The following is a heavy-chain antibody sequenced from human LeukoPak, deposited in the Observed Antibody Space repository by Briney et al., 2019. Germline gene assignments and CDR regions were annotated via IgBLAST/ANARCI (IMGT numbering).Heavy chain of an antibody. Sequence: SETLSLTCAVYGGSFSGYYWSWIRQPPGKGLEWIGEIDHSGSTNYNPSLKSRVTISVDTSKNQFSLKLSSVAAADTAVYYCAGFKAEWYSRSGLFDYWGQGTLVTVSS. CDR2: IDHSGST. D-gene: IGHD6-6*01. J-gene: IGHJ4*02. V-gene: IGHV4-34*01. CDR3: AGFKAEWYSRSGLFDY. CDR1: GGSFSGYY.